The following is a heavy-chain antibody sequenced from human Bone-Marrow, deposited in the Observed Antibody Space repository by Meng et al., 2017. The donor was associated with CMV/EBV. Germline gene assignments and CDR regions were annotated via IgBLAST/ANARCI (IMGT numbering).Heavy chain of an antibody. D-gene: IGHD3-3*01. Sequence: ASVKVSCKASGYRFTGYYMHWVRQAPGQGLEWMGWINPNSGGTNYAQKFQGRVTMTRDTSISTAHMELSRLRSDDTAVYYCAREYCYYDFCFNWFDPWGQGTLVTVSS. CDR1: GYRFTGYY. J-gene: IGHJ5*02. V-gene: IGHV1-2*02. CDR2: INPNSGGT. CDR3: AREYCYYDFCFNWFDP.